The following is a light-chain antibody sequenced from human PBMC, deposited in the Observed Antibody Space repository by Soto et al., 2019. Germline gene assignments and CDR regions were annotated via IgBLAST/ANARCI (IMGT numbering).Light chain of an antibody. V-gene: IGKV3-20*01. CDR3: QQYGSSPIT. Sequence: EIVFTHSPVTLSFSPVEKATLSCRASQSVRSSYLAWYQQKPGQAPRLLIYGTSSGATGIPDRFSGSGSGTDFTLTISRLEPEDFAVYYCQQYGSSPITFGQGTRLEIK. CDR1: QSVRSSY. J-gene: IGKJ5*01. CDR2: GTS.